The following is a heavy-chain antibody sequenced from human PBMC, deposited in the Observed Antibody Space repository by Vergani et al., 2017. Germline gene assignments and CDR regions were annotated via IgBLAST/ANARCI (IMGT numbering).Heavy chain of an antibody. Sequence: QVQLPESGPGLVKPSETLSLTCTVSGGSFNTYYWSWIRQSPGKGLEWIGYIYSTGSTNYNPSLNSRVTMSVDTSKNQFSLKLRSVTAADTAVYFCARVMYRDEASTGYRLEGMDIWGQGTTVTISS. CDR2: IYSTGST. CDR1: GGSFNTYY. D-gene: IGHD3-9*01. V-gene: IGHV4-59*13. CDR3: ARVMYRDEASTGYRLEGMDI. J-gene: IGHJ6*02.